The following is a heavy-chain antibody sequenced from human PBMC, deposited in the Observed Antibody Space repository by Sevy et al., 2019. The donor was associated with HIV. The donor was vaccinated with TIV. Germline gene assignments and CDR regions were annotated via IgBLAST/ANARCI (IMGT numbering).Heavy chain of an antibody. J-gene: IGHJ4*02. D-gene: IGHD5-12*01. V-gene: IGHV4-39*01. CDR3: ARHSSDGYNPLDY. CDR2: IYYSGST. CDR1: GGSISSSSYY. Sequence: SETLSLTCTVSGGSISSSSYYWGWIRQPPGKGLEWVGSIYYSGSTYYNPSLKSRVTISVDTSKNQFSLKLSSVTAADTAVYYSARHSSDGYNPLDYWGQGTLVTVSS.